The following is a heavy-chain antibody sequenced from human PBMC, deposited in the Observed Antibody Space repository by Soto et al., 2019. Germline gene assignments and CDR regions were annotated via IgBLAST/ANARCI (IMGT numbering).Heavy chain of an antibody. Sequence: QVQLQESGPGLVKPSQTLSLTCTVSGGSISSGGYYWSWIRQHPGKGLEWIGYIYYSGSTYYNPALKSRVTISVDTSKNPFSLKLSSVTAADTAVYYCARAYDYGVDTYYYGMDGWGKGTTVTVSS. CDR2: IYYSGST. CDR1: GGSISSGGYY. D-gene: IGHD4-17*01. J-gene: IGHJ6*04. V-gene: IGHV4-31*03. CDR3: ARAYDYGVDTYYYGMDG.